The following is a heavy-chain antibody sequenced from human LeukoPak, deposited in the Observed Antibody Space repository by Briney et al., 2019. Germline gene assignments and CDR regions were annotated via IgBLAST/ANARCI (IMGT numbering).Heavy chain of an antibody. CDR3: ARDTEMLYYDANGYHA. CDR2: IKQDGSEQ. Sequence: GGSLRLSCAASGFTFRRFWMSWVRQAPGKGLEWVANIKQDGSEQYYVDSVKGRFTISRDNAKNSLYLQMNSLRAEDTAVYYCARDTEMLYYDANGYHAWGQGTMVTVSS. J-gene: IGHJ3*01. CDR1: GFTFRRFW. V-gene: IGHV3-7*01. D-gene: IGHD3-22*01.